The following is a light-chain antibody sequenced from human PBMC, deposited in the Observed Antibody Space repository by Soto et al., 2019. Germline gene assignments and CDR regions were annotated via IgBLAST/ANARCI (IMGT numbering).Light chain of an antibody. CDR2: ANT. CDR1: SSNIGPTYD. Sequence: QSVLTQPPSVSGAPGQRVTISCTGSSSNIGPTYDVHWYQQLPGTAPKLLIYANTNRPSGVPDRFSGSKSGTSASLAITGRQAEDEADYYCQSYDSSLSGYVFGTGTKVTVL. CDR3: QSYDSSLSGYV. J-gene: IGLJ1*01. V-gene: IGLV1-40*01.